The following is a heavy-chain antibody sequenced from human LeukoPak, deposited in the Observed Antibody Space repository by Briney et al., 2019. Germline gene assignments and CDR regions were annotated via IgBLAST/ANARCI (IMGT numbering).Heavy chain of an antibody. Sequence: PSETLSLTCTVSGCSLSGYYLSWIRQPPGKGLEWIGYIHYSGSTNYNPSLKGRVTISVDTSKNQFSLKLSSVTAADTAVYYCTRGSGWYNYWGQGTLVTVSS. CDR1: GCSLSGYY. V-gene: IGHV4-59*01. CDR3: TRGSGWYNY. CDR2: IHYSGST. D-gene: IGHD6-19*01. J-gene: IGHJ4*02.